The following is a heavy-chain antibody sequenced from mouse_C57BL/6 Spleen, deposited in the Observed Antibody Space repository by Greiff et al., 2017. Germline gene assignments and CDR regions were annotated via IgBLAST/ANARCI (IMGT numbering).Heavy chain of an antibody. CDR3: ARQGDYYGSSYYYAMDY. D-gene: IGHD1-1*01. V-gene: IGHV1-76*01. CDR2: IYPGSGNT. J-gene: IGHJ4*01. Sequence: QVQLQQSGAELVRPGASVKLSCKASGYTFTDYYINWVKQRPGQGLEWIARIYPGSGNTYYNEKFKGKATLTAEKSSSTAYMQLSSLTSEDSAVYFCARQGDYYGSSYYYAMDYWGQGTSVTVSS. CDR1: GYTFTDYY.